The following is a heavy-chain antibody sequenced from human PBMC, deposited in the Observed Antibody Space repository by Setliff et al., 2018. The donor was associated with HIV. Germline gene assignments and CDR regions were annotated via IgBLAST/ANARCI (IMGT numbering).Heavy chain of an antibody. V-gene: IGHV4-39*07. Sequence: SETLSLTCVVSGGSIGSTMSFWGWIRQPPGKGLEWIGNIYHSGSTYYNPSLKSRVSMSVDKSKNQFSLKLTSVTAADTAVYYCARGHCSGTNCYGVDYYGMDVWGQGTTVTVSS. CDR1: GGSIGSTMSF. CDR3: ARGHCSGTNCYGVDYYGMDV. J-gene: IGHJ6*02. CDR2: IYHSGST. D-gene: IGHD2-2*01.